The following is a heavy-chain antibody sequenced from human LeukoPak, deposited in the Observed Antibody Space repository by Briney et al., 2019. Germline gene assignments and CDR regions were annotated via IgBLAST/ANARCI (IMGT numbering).Heavy chain of an antibody. CDR2: VYSGGRT. V-gene: IGHV3-66*01. CDR3: ARAFQYGSGSYPYSL. J-gene: IGHJ4*02. Sequence: GGSLRLSCAASGFTVSNNDMTWVRQAPGKGLEWVSVVYSGGRTDYADSVKGRFTISRDNFKNTLYLQMNSLRAEDTAVYYCARAFQYGSGSYPYSLWGQGTLVTV. D-gene: IGHD3-10*01. CDR1: GFTVSNND.